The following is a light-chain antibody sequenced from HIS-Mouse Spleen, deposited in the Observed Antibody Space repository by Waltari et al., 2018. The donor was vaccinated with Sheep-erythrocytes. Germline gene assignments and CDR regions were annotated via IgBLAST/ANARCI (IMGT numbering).Light chain of an antibody. V-gene: IGKV1-33*01. J-gene: IGKJ4*01. Sequence: DIQMTQSPSSLSASVGARVTITCQASQEISNYLTWYQQKPGKAPKLLIYDASNLETGVPSRFSGSGSGTDFTFTISSLQPEDIATYYCQQYDNLLTFGGGTKVEIK. CDR1: QEISNY. CDR2: DAS. CDR3: QQYDNLLT.